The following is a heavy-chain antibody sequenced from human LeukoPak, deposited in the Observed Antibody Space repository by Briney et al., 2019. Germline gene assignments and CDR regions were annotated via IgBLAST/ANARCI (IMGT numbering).Heavy chain of an antibody. D-gene: IGHD2-21*02. CDR1: GYSFTSNY. CDR3: ARERRGLAYCGGDCIT. Sequence: GASVKVSCKVSGYSFTSNYIHWVRQAPGQGLEWMGMIYPRDGSTSYAQRFQDRVTVTRDTSTSTVHMELSGLRSEDTAVYYCARERRGLAYCGGDCITWGQGTLVTVSS. V-gene: IGHV1-46*01. CDR2: IYPRDGST. J-gene: IGHJ5*02.